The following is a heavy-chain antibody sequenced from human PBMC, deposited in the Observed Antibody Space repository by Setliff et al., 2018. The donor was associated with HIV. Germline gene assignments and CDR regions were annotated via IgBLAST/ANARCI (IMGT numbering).Heavy chain of an antibody. V-gene: IGHV4-34*01. Sequence: PSETLSLTCAVYAGSFSGYYWIWIRQPPGKRLEWIGEINHSGSTNYNPSLRSRVTMSVDTSKNQFSLKLSSLTAADTAVYYCARVAPYAIVAATPRYFDSWGQGTLVTVSS. CDR2: INHSGST. CDR1: AGSFSGYY. CDR3: ARVAPYAIVAATPRYFDS. J-gene: IGHJ4*02. D-gene: IGHD3-22*01.